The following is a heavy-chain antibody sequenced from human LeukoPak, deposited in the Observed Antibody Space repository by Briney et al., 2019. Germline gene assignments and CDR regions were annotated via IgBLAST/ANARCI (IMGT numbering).Heavy chain of an antibody. V-gene: IGHV4-59*01. CDR3: ARERSGSYIY. Sequence: SETLSLTCTVSGGSISSYYWSWIRQPPGKGLEWIGYIYYSGSTNYNPSLKSRVTISVDTSKNQFSLKLSSVTAADTAVYYCARERSGSYIYWGQGTLVTFSS. J-gene: IGHJ4*02. D-gene: IGHD1-26*01. CDR2: IYYSGST. CDR1: GGSISSYY.